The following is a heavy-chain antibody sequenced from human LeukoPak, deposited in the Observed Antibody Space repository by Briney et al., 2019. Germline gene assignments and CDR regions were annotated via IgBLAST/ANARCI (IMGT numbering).Heavy chain of an antibody. D-gene: IGHD2-21*02. CDR2: IYYSGST. CDR3: ARESDGDAFDI. CDR1: GXSISSGGYY. V-gene: IGHV4-31*03. Sequence: SETLSLTCTVSGXSISSGGYYWSWIRQHPGKGLEWIGYIYYSGSTYYNPSLKSRVTISVDTSKNQFSLKLSSVTAADTAVYYCARESDGDAFDIWGQGTMVTVSS. J-gene: IGHJ3*02.